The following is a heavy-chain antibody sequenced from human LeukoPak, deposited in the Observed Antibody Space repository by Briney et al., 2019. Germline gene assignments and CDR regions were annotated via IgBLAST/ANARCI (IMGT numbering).Heavy chain of an antibody. J-gene: IGHJ4*02. Sequence: SETLSLTRTVSGGSISSYYWSWIRQPPGKGLEWIGCIYYSGSTNYNPSLKSRVTISVDTSKNQFSLKLSSVTAADTAVYYCAREPRSPGGRGRPFDLWGQGTLVTVSS. V-gene: IGHV4-59*01. CDR3: AREPRSPGGRGRPFDL. D-gene: IGHD2-15*01. CDR2: IYYSGST. CDR1: GGSISSYY.